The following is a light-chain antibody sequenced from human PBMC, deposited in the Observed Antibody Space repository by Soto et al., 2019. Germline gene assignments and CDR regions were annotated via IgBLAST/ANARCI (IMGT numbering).Light chain of an antibody. J-gene: IGKJ1*01. CDR2: AAS. CDR3: QQSYSTTWT. Sequence: IQMTQSPSSLSASVVDSVTITCRAGQNIFSSLNWYXQKTGKXHKILIYAASSLQSGVPSRFSGSGSGTDFTLTISSLQPEDCATYYCQQSYSTTWTFGQGTKVDIK. CDR1: QNIFSS. V-gene: IGKV1-39*01.